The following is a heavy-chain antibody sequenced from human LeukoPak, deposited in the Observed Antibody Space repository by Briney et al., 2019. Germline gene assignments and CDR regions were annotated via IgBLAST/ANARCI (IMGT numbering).Heavy chain of an antibody. D-gene: IGHD6-13*01. CDR2: IYYSGST. Sequence: SETLSLTCTVPGGSFSSYYWSWIRQPPGKGLEWIGYIYYSGSTNYNPSLKSRVTISVDTSKKQFSLKLSSVTAADTAVYYCAREGAAAASFDYWGQGTLVTVSS. V-gene: IGHV4-59*01. CDR3: AREGAAAASFDY. J-gene: IGHJ4*02. CDR1: GGSFSSYY.